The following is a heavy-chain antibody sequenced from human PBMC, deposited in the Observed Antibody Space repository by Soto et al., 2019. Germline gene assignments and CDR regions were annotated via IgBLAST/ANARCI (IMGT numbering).Heavy chain of an antibody. CDR2: IYYSGST. V-gene: IGHV4-39*01. CDR3: GRHLGRFYGSVSDYNGVERYYFAY. CDR1: GGSISSSSYY. Sequence: QLQLQESGPGLVKPSETLSLTCTVSGGSISSSSYYWGWIRQPPGQVLEWIGRIYYSGSTYYNPSVQRRVTLDVDTSKIYFDRKLSSVNAAVTAVYYCGRHLGRFYGSVSDYNGVERYYFAYWGQGTLVTVS. D-gene: IGHD3-10*01. J-gene: IGHJ4*02.